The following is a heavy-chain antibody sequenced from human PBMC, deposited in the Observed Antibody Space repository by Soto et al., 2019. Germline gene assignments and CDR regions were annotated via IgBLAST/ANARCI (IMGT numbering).Heavy chain of an antibody. CDR1: GFTFSNYA. D-gene: IGHD6-19*01. V-gene: IGHV3-23*01. CDR2: ISHNGAST. J-gene: IGHJ3*02. Sequence: EVQLWEFGGGLVQPGGTLRLSCAASGFTFSNYAMNWVRQAPGKGLEWVSVISHNGASTYSADSVKGRFTTSRDNSKNALYLQMHSLRAEDTAVYYCAKGKYSSGWYGRADVFDIRGQGTVVTVSS. CDR3: AKGKYSSGWYGRADVFDI.